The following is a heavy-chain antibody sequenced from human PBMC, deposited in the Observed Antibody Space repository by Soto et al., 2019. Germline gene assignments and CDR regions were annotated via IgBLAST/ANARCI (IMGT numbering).Heavy chain of an antibody. J-gene: IGHJ2*01. V-gene: IGHV3-23*01. D-gene: IGHD6-13*01. CDR3: AKEDSRSWAVVSWYFDL. Sequence: GSLRLSSDAFGLTFRSYAINWVRQAPGKGLEWVSSITGGADSTYYADSVKGRLTISRDNSKNTLYLQMNSLRDEDTAVYYCAKEDSRSWAVVSWYFDLWGRGTLGTVS. CDR1: GLTFRSYA. CDR2: ITGGADST.